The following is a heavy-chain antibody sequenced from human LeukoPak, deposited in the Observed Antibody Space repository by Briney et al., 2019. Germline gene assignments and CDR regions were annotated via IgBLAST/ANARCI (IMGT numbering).Heavy chain of an antibody. CDR3: AKDKGGYGDYYLDY. J-gene: IGHJ4*02. CDR2: ISSSSSYI. CDR1: GFTFSSYS. D-gene: IGHD4-17*01. V-gene: IGHV3-21*01. Sequence: PGGSLRLSCAASGFTFSSYSMNWVRQAPGKGLEWVSSISSSSSYIYYADSVKGRFTISRDNAKNSLYLQMNSLRAEDTAVYYCAKDKGGYGDYYLDYWGQGTLVTVSS.